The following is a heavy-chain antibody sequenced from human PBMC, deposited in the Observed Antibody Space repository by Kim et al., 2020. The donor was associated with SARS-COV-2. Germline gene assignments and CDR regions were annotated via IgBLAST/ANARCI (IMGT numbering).Heavy chain of an antibody. CDR2: ISAYNGNT. CDR3: ARDRSGSYLVPQYFQH. J-gene: IGHJ1*01. V-gene: IGHV1-18*01. CDR1: GYTFTSYG. Sequence: ASVKVSCKASGYTFTSYGISWVRQAPGQGLEWMGWISAYNGNTNYAQKLQGRVTMTTDTSTSTAYMELRSLRSDDTAVYYCARDRSGSYLVPQYFQHWGQGTLVTVSS. D-gene: IGHD1-26*01.